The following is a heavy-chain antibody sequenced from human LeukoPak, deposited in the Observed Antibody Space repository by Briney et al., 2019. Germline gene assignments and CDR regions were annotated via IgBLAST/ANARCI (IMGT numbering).Heavy chain of an antibody. CDR1: GCTFSSYW. D-gene: IGHD3-10*01. Sequence: PGGSLRLSCAASGCTFSSYWMSWVRQAPGEGLEWVANIKQDGSEKYYVDSVKGRFTISRDNSKNTLYLQMNSLRADDTAVYYCARDGSGVWFDYWGQGTLVTVSS. CDR3: ARDGSGVWFDY. J-gene: IGHJ4*02. CDR2: IKQDGSEK. V-gene: IGHV3-7*03.